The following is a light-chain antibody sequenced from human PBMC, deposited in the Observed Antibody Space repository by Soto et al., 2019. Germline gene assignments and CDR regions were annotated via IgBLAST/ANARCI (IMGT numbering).Light chain of an antibody. V-gene: IGKV3-15*01. CDR3: QRYYDWPPLT. CDR2: GAS. J-gene: IGKJ4*01. Sequence: EIVMMQSPATLSVSPGERATLSCRASQSIMFSLAWYQQKPGQAPRLLISGASTRATGIPARFSGSGSGKEFTLTISSLQSEDFAVYYCQRYYDWPPLTFGGGTKVDIK. CDR1: QSIMFS.